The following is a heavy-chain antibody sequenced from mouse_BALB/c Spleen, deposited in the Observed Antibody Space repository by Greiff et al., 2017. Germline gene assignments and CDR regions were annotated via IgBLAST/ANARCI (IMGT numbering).Heavy chain of an antibody. CDR2: IWAGGST. Sequence: VQLQQSGPGLVAPSQSLSITCTVSGFSLTSYGVHWVRQPPGKGLEWLGVIWAGGSTNYNSALMSRLSISKDNSKSQVFLKMNSLQTDDTAMYYCARSLRLRDYAMDYWGQGTSVTVSS. J-gene: IGHJ4*01. CDR1: GFSLTSYG. CDR3: ARSLRLRDYAMDY. D-gene: IGHD1-2*01. V-gene: IGHV2-9*02.